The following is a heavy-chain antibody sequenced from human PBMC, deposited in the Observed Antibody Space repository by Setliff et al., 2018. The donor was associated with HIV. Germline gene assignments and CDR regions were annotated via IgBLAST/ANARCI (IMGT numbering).Heavy chain of an antibody. D-gene: IGHD6-19*01. CDR1: GGSISSGSYY. CDR2: IYTSGNT. Sequence: SETLSLTCTVSGGSISSGSYYWSWIRQPAGKGLEWIGRIYTSGNTNYNPSLKSRVTISADTSKKQFSLKLNSVTAAGTAVYYCARGRYSSGWYKDAFDIWGQGTMVTVSS. V-gene: IGHV4-61*02. CDR3: ARGRYSSGWYKDAFDI. J-gene: IGHJ3*02.